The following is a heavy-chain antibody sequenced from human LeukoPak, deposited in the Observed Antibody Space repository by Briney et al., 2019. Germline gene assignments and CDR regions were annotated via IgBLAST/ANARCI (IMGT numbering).Heavy chain of an antibody. Sequence: PGGSLRLSCAASGFTFSSYEMNWVRQAPGKGLEWVSSISSSSSYIYYADSVKGRFTISRDNAKNSLYLQMNSLRAEDTAVYYCARDLFRSSSWIYYYYYYMDVWGKGTTVTVS. CDR2: ISSSSSYI. V-gene: IGHV3-21*01. CDR3: ARDLFRSSSWIYYYYYYMDV. J-gene: IGHJ6*03. CDR1: GFTFSSYE. D-gene: IGHD6-13*01.